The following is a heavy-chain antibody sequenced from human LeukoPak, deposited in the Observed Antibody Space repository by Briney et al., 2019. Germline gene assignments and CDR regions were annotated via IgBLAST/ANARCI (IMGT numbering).Heavy chain of an antibody. CDR3: ARNWGVQYPPHYFFDY. CDR1: GGTFNTYA. CDR2: IIPVFGSP. V-gene: IGHV1-69*05. Sequence: SVKVSCKVSGGTFNTYAINWVRQAPGQGLEWMGGIIPVFGSPDYAQKFQDRVTITTDKSTKTVYMELSSLQAEDTAFYYCARNWGVQYPPHYFFDYWGQGTLVTVSS. D-gene: IGHD3-10*01. J-gene: IGHJ4*02.